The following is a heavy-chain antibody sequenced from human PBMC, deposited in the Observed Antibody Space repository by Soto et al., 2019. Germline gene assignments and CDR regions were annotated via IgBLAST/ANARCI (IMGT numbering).Heavy chain of an antibody. J-gene: IGHJ6*03. CDR3: ARDSRKVTSTEYYYYMDV. Sequence: GGSLRLSCAASGFTFSSYSMNWVRQAPGKGLEWVSSISSSSSYIYYADSVKGRFTISRDNAKNSLYLQMNSLRAEDTAVYYCARDSRKVTSTEYYYYMDVWGKGTTVTVSS. CDR2: ISSSSSYI. CDR1: GFTFSSYS. V-gene: IGHV3-21*01. D-gene: IGHD2-21*02.